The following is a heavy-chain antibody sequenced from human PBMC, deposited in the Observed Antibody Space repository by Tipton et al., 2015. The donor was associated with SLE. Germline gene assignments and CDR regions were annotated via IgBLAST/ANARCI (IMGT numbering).Heavy chain of an antibody. V-gene: IGHV4-39*06. CDR1: GGSISSSSYY. CDR3: ARGFLEMFDP. Sequence: TLSLTCTVSGGSISSSSYYWGWIRQPPGKGLEWIGSIDYSGRTYYTPSLKSRVTISVDTSKNQFTLRLSSVTTADTAVYYCARGFLEMFDPWGPGTLVTVSS. CDR2: IDYSGRT. D-gene: IGHD3-3*01. J-gene: IGHJ5*02.